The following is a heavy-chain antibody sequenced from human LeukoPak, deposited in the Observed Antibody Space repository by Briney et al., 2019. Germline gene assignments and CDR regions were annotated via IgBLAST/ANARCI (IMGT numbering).Heavy chain of an antibody. CDR2: IHDSGTT. V-gene: IGHV4-59*01. CDR1: GVSTITYF. D-gene: IGHD1-26*01. CDR3: VLGARPSGY. Sequence: KTSETLSLTCTVSGVSTITYFWTWIRQPPGKGLEWIGNIHDSGTTNYNPSLKSRVTMSVDTSKNQSSLKLSSVTAADTAMYYCVLGARPSGYWGQGTLVTVSS. J-gene: IGHJ4*02.